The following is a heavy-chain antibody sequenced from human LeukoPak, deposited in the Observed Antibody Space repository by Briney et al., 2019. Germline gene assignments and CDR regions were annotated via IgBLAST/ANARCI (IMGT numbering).Heavy chain of an antibody. J-gene: IGHJ4*02. V-gene: IGHV4-4*07. D-gene: IGHD1-26*01. CDR2: VYVKGPS. Sequence: SETLSLTCAVFGGSISSFYWSWIRQSGGKGLEWIGRVYVKGPSDYNPSLQSRATMSVDTSKSQFSLDLRSVTAADTAVYYCARDRGSLNYFDYWGQGILVIVSS. CDR3: ARDRGSLNYFDY. CDR1: GGSISSFY.